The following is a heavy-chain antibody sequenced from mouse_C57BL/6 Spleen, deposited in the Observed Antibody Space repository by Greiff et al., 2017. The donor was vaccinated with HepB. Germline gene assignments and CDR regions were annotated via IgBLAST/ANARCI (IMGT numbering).Heavy chain of an antibody. Sequence: VQLQQSGAELVMPGASVKLSCKASGYTFTSYWMHWVKQRPGQGLEWIGEIDPSDSYTNYNQKFKGKSTLTVDKSSSTAYMQLSSLTSEDSAVYYCARYDYVYWYFDVWGTGTTVTVSS. D-gene: IGHD2-4*01. CDR2: IDPSDSYT. CDR3: ARYDYVYWYFDV. V-gene: IGHV1-69*01. CDR1: GYTFTSYW. J-gene: IGHJ1*03.